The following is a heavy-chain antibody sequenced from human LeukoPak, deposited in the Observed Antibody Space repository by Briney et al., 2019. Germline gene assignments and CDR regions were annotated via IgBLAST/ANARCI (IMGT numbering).Heavy chain of an antibody. V-gene: IGHV4-39*01. CDR2: IHYSGST. CDR3: ARSRFRAAGKGFDP. CDR1: GGSISSSSDY. Sequence: SETLSLTCTVSGGSISSSSDYLGLIRQPPWKRLEWIGTIHYSGSTYSNPSLKSRVTISVDTSKNQFSLKLSSVTAADTAVYYCARSRFRAAGKGFDPWGQGTLVTVSS. J-gene: IGHJ5*02. D-gene: IGHD6-13*01.